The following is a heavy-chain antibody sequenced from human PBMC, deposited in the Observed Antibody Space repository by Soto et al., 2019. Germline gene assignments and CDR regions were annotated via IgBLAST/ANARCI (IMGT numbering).Heavy chain of an antibody. Sequence: GVSLRLSCTASGFTSGDYAMSWFRQAPGQGLEWVGFIRSKAYGGTTEYAASVKGRFTISRDDSKSIAYLQMNSLKTEDTAVYYCTRGSADIVATSGFDYWGQGTLVTVSS. CDR3: TRGSADIVATSGFDY. J-gene: IGHJ4*02. CDR2: IRSKAYGGTT. D-gene: IGHD5-12*01. CDR1: GFTSGDYA. V-gene: IGHV3-49*03.